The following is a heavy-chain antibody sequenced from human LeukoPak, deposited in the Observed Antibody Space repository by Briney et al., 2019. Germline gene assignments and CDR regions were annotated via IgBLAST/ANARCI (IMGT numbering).Heavy chain of an antibody. CDR3: ARDLPSGYSSGWDYY. D-gene: IGHD6-19*01. CDR2: IKQDGSEK. Sequence: PGGSLRLSCAASGFTFSSYWMSWVRQAPGKGLEWVANIKQDGSEKYYVDSVKGRFTISRDNAKNSLYLQMNSLRAEDTAVYYCARDLPSGYSSGWDYYWGQGTLVTVSS. J-gene: IGHJ4*02. CDR1: GFTFSSYW. V-gene: IGHV3-7*01.